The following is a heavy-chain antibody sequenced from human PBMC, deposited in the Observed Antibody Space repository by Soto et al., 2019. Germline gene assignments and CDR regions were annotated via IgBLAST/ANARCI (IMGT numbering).Heavy chain of an antibody. CDR3: AREGSHSAYFFAIRIQPWSIDR. J-gene: IGHJ5*02. Sequence: SETLSHRCTVSAGSISRYYWSWFRQHPGKELEWIGYIYYSGSTNYNPSLKSRVTISVATSKNQFSLKLSSVTAADTAVYYCAREGSHSAYFFAIRIQPWSIDRRYQG. V-gene: IGHV4-59*01. D-gene: IGHD1-26*01. CDR2: IYYSGST. CDR1: AGSISRYY.